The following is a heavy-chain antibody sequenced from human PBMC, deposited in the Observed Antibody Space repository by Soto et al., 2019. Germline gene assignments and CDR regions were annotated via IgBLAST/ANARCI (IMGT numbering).Heavy chain of an antibody. CDR2: IYTSGST. CDR3: ARDSSIFGVVGGMDV. CDR1: GGSISSYY. D-gene: IGHD3-3*01. Sequence: SETLSLTCTVSGGSISSYYWSWIRQPAGKGLEWIGRIYTSGSTNYNPSLKSRATMSVDTSKNQFSLKLSSVTAADTAVYYCARDSSIFGVVGGMDVWGQGTTVTVSS. J-gene: IGHJ6*02. V-gene: IGHV4-4*07.